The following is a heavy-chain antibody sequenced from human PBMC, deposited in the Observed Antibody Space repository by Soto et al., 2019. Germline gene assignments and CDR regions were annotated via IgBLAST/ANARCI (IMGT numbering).Heavy chain of an antibody. CDR2: IIPIFGTA. D-gene: IGHD3-3*01. V-gene: IGHV1-69*18. CDR3: ARSLRVTIFGVATPPLDY. CDR1: GGTFSSYA. J-gene: IGHJ4*02. Sequence: QVQLVQSGAEVKKPGSSVKVSCKASGGTFSSYAISWVRQAPGQWLEWMGRIIPIFGTANYAQKFQGRVTITADESTSTAYMELSSLRSEDTAVYYCARSLRVTIFGVATPPLDYWVQGTLVTVSS.